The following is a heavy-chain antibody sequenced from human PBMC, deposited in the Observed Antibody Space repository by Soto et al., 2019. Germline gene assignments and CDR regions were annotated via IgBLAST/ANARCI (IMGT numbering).Heavy chain of an antibody. CDR3: ARDLAAGYYCSGGSCYPRFDY. V-gene: IGHV4-34*01. Sequence: SETLSLTCAVYGGSFSGYQWTWIRQTPGKGLEWIGEINDSGNINYNPSLKSRVTILVDTAKNQFSLKLSSVTAADTAVYYCARDLAAGYYCSGGSCYPRFDYWGQGTLVTVSS. CDR2: INDSGNI. D-gene: IGHD2-15*01. J-gene: IGHJ4*02. CDR1: GGSFSGYQ.